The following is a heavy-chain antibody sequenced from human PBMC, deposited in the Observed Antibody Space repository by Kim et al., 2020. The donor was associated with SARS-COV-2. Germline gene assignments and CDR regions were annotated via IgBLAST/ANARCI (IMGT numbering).Heavy chain of an antibody. D-gene: IGHD6-13*01. CDR1: GFTFSSYA. CDR2: IYSGGSST. J-gene: IGHJ5*02. Sequence: GGSLRLSCAASGFTFSSYAMSWVRQAPGKGLEWVSVIYSGGSSTYYADSVKGRFTISRDNSKNTLYLQMNSLRAEATAVYYCAKATGHSSSWPNWFDPWGQGTLVTVSS. CDR3: AKATGHSSSWPNWFDP. V-gene: IGHV3-23*03.